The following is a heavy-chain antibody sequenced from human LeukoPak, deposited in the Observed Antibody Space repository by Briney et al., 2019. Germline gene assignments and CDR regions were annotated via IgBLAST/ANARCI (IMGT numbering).Heavy chain of an antibody. CDR3: ARASGGWLPHPYYFDY. CDR2: IYYSGST. CDR1: GGSISSSSYY. Sequence: SETLSFTCTVSGGSISSSSYYWGWIRQPPGKGLEWIGSIYYSGSTYYNPSLKSRVTISVDTSKNQFSLKLSSVTAADTAVYYCARASGGWLPHPYYFDYWGQGTLVTVSS. J-gene: IGHJ4*02. V-gene: IGHV4-39*07. D-gene: IGHD5-12*01.